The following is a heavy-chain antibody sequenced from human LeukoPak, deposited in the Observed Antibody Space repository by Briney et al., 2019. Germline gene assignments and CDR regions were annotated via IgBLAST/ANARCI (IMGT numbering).Heavy chain of an antibody. CDR2: IYSSGFT. CDR1: GFNFSSYW. CDR3: ARDRDTMRVGYMDV. D-gene: IGHD3-3*01. V-gene: IGHV3-66*01. J-gene: IGHJ6*03. Sequence: GGSLRLSCAASGFNFSSYWMIWVRQAPGKGLEWVSFIYSSGFTYYADSVKDRFTISRDNSKNTLYLQMNTLRAEDTAVYYCARDRDTMRVGYMDVWGKGTTVTISS.